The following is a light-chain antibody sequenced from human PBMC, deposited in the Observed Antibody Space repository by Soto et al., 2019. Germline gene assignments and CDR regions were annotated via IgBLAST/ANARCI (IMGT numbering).Light chain of an antibody. CDR2: DPS. CDR1: QSVNRY. CDR3: QQRDIWPWT. J-gene: IGKJ1*01. V-gene: IGKV3-11*01. Sequence: ERVWSLSXATVSFSPQEXXXXXXXASQSVNRYVVLYTQQXGRGPVLVMYDPSXRAHGIAARFSGCGSGTDFTLTISSPEPEECPVYYCQQRDIWPWTFGEWTKGDIK.